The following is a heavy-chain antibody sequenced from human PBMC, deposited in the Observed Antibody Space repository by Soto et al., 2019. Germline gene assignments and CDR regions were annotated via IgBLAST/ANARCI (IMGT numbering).Heavy chain of an antibody. CDR1: GFTFNLYT. Sequence: DVQLVESGGGLVKPGGSLRLSFTASGFTFNLYTLNWVRQAPGKGLEWVSSISSTSSYIYYADSVKGRFAISRDNAEKSLFLQMSDLRAEDTALYYCATEGRSGYRNFDFWGQGTLVTVSS. CDR3: ATEGRSGYRNFDF. CDR2: ISSTSSYI. V-gene: IGHV3-21*01. D-gene: IGHD3-22*01. J-gene: IGHJ4*02.